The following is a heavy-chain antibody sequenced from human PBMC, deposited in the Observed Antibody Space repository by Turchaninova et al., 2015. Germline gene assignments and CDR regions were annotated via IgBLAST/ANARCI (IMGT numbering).Heavy chain of an antibody. D-gene: IGHD6-13*01. CDR1: GVSFSGYY. J-gene: IGHJ4*02. CDR3: ARGGAAAGMTPHFDY. CDR2: INHSGST. V-gene: IGHV4-34*01. Sequence: QVQLQQWGAGLLKPSETLSLTCAVYGVSFSGYYWNWIRQPPGKGLEWIGDINHSGSTNSNPTLKIRVTISVETATNQFSLKLRAVTAADTAVYYCARGGAAAGMTPHFDYWGQGTLVTVSS.